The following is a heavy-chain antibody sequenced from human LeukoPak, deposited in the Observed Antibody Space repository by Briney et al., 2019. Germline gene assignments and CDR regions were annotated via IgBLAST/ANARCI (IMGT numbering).Heavy chain of an antibody. Sequence: ASVKVSCKASGYTFTGYYMHWVRQAPGQGLEWMGWINPNSGGTKYAQKFQGRVTMTRDTSISTAYMELSRLRSDDTAVYYCARDLGYSSGWYFAFDPWGQGTLVTVSS. J-gene: IGHJ5*02. D-gene: IGHD6-19*01. V-gene: IGHV1-2*02. CDR1: GYTFTGYY. CDR3: ARDLGYSSGWYFAFDP. CDR2: INPNSGGT.